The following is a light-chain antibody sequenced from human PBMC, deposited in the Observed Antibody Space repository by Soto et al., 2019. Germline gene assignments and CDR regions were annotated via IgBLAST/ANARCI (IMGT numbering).Light chain of an antibody. V-gene: IGKV3-20*01. CDR2: ATS. Sequence: EIVLTQSPGTLSLSPAESATLSCRASQRVDSAYLGSYQLKPGQAPRRLSAATSRRATGTPDRFSCSGAGTDFTLTMSRLEPEVFAVYYCQQHVKSPRTFCQGSKV. CDR3: QQHVKSPRT. J-gene: IGKJ2*01. CDR1: QRVDSAY.